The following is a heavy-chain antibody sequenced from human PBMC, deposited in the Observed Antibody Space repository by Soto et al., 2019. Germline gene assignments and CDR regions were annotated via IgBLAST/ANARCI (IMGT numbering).Heavy chain of an antibody. CDR1: GYTFTDYY. V-gene: IGHV1-2*02. Sequence: ASVKVSCKASGYTFTDYYMHWVRRAPGQGLEWMGWINDNSGATRYSQRFQGRVTLTRDTSISTAYMELSSLRSDDTAVYYCARDSAAAAGLSFDSWGQGTLVTVSS. D-gene: IGHD6-13*01. CDR2: INDNSGAT. CDR3: ARDSAAAAGLSFDS. J-gene: IGHJ4*02.